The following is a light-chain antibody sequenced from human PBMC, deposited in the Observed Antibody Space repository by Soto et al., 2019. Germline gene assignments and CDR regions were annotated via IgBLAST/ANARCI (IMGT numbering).Light chain of an antibody. CDR2: KAS. CDR1: QSISSW. V-gene: IGKV1-5*03. CDR3: QQYNRYWT. Sequence: DIQMTQSPSTLSASVGDRVTITCRASQSISSWLAWYQQKPGKAPKLLIYKASSLESGVPSRFSGSGSGTEFTLTIRSLQPDDFATYYYQQYNRYWTFGQGTKVEIK. J-gene: IGKJ1*01.